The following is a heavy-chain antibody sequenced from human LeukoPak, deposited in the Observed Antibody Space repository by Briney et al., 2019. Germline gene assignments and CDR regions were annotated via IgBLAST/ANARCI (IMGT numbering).Heavy chain of an antibody. J-gene: IGHJ6*02. V-gene: IGHV1-69*13. D-gene: IGHD6-6*01. CDR1: GGTFSSYA. CDR3: ARIVGIAARNYYYYGMNV. Sequence: SVKVSCKASGGTFSSYAISWVRQAPGQGLEWMGGIIPIFGTANYAQKFQGRVTITADESTSTAYMELSSLRSEDTAVYYCARIVGIAARNYYYYGMNVWGQGTTVTVSS. CDR2: IIPIFGTA.